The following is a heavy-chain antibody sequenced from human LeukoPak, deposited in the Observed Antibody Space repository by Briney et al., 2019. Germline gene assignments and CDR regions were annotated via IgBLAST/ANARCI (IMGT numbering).Heavy chain of an antibody. CDR2: ISWNSGSI. Sequence: GRSLRLSCAASGFTFDDYGMHWVRQAPGKGLEWASGISWNSGSIGYADSVKGRFTISRDNAKNSLYLQMNSLRAEDTALYYCAKDIGYGGNFGYFDYWGQGTLVTVSS. CDR3: AKDIGYGGNFGYFDY. CDR1: GFTFDDYG. J-gene: IGHJ4*02. V-gene: IGHV3-9*01. D-gene: IGHD4-23*01.